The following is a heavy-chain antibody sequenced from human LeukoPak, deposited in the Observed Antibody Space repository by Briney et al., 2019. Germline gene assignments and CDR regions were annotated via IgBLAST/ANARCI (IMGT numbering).Heavy chain of an antibody. CDR1: GGTFSSYA. CDR2: IIPIFGTA. Sequence: SVKVSCKASGGTFSSYAISWVRQAPGQGLEWMGGIIPIFGTANYAQKFQGRVTITADKSASTAYMELSSLRSEDTAVYYCAGTPTRDCSSTSCYQFDYWGQGTLVTVSS. V-gene: IGHV1-69*06. CDR3: AGTPTRDCSSTSCYQFDY. J-gene: IGHJ4*02. D-gene: IGHD2-2*01.